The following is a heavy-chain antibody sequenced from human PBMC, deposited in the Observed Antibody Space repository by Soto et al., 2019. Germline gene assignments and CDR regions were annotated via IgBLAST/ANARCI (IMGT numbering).Heavy chain of an antibody. V-gene: IGHV1-69*02. CDR2: IIPILGIA. Sequence: ASVKVSCKASGGTFSSYTISWVRQAPGQGLEWMGRIIPILGIANYAQKFQGRVTITADKSTSTAYMELSSLRSEDTAVYYCASSCGGDCYSSMTDAFDIWGQGTMVTVSS. D-gene: IGHD2-21*01. J-gene: IGHJ3*02. CDR3: ASSCGGDCYSSMTDAFDI. CDR1: GGTFSSYT.